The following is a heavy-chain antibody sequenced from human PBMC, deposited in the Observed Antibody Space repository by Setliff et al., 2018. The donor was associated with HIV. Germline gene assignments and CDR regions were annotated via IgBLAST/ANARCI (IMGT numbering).Heavy chain of an antibody. V-gene: IGHV5-51*01. CDR3: TRRRRAPGTGELSFDF. CDR2: VYPGDSVT. J-gene: IGHJ4*02. D-gene: IGHD3-16*02. CDR1: GYTFTDYW. Sequence: PGESLKISCTGSGYTFTDYWIGWVRQMPGKGLEWIGVVYPGDSVTRYGPSFQGQVSISADRSITTAYLQWDSLKASDTAMYYCTRRRRAPGTGELSFDFWGQGTLVTVSS.